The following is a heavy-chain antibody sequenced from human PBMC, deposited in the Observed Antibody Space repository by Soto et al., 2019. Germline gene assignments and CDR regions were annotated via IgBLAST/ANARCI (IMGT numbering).Heavy chain of an antibody. CDR3: AKDLSYYYDSSGYNT. J-gene: IGHJ5*02. V-gene: IGHV3-23*01. D-gene: IGHD3-22*01. Sequence: GGSLRLSCAASGFTFSSYAMSWVRQAPGKGLEWVSAISGSGGSTYYADSVKGRFTISRDNSKNTLYLQMNSLRAEDTAVYYCAKDLSYYYDSSGYNTWGQGTLVTVSS. CDR2: ISGSGGST. CDR1: GFTFSSYA.